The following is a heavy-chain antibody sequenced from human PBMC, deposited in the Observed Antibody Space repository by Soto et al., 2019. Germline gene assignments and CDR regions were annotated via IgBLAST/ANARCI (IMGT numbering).Heavy chain of an antibody. CDR3: ASKPYCGDECYYNY. J-gene: IGHJ4*02. Sequence: PGGSLRLSCVASGFTFSDYYMSWIRQAPGMGLEWISYIDTSGRTIYYADSVKGRFTISRDNAKNSLSLQMNSLRAEDTAVYYCASKPYCGDECYYNYWGQGTLVTVSS. V-gene: IGHV3-11*01. CDR1: GFTFSDYY. CDR2: IDTSGRTI. D-gene: IGHD2-21*01.